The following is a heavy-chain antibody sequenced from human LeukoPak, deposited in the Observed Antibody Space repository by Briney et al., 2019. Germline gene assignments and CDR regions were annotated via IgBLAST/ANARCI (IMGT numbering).Heavy chain of an antibody. J-gene: IGHJ6*03. CDR3: ARDGSGYYWVGYYYYYMDV. V-gene: IGHV1-69*04. Sequence: ASVKVSCKASGGTFSSYAISWVRQAPGQGLEWMGRIIPILGIANYAQKFQGRVTITADKSTSTAYMELSSLRSDDTAVYYCARDGSGYYWVGYYYYYMDVWGKGTTVTVSS. CDR1: GGTFSSYA. D-gene: IGHD3-3*01. CDR2: IIPILGIA.